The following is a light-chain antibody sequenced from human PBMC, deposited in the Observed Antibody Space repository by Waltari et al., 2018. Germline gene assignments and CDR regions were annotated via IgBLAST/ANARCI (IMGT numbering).Light chain of an antibody. Sequence: DFQMTQSPSSLSASVGARVTITFRASQSISTYLNWYQQKPGKAPKLLIYPASALQSGVPSRFSGSGSGTEFTLTISGLQPEDFAIYYCQQSYSAVALTFGGGTRVEIK. CDR3: QQSYSAVALT. J-gene: IGKJ4*01. CDR2: PAS. CDR1: QSISTY. V-gene: IGKV1-39*01.